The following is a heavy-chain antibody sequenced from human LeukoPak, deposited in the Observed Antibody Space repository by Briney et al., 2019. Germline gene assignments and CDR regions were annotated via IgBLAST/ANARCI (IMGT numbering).Heavy chain of an antibody. CDR3: ASGSGSYRTPSYYMDD. CDR2: IYSGGST. Sequence: GGSLRLSCAASGFTFRNNYMRWARQAPGKGLVWVSVIYSGGSTCYGDSVKGTFTISRNNAKTTLYLQMNRLRAEDTDMYYCASGSGSYRTPSYYMDDWGKGTTVTVSS. V-gene: IGHV3-53*01. CDR1: GFTFRNNY. D-gene: IGHD3-10*01. J-gene: IGHJ6*03.